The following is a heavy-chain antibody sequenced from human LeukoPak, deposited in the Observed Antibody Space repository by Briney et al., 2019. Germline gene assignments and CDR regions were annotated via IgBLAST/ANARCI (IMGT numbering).Heavy chain of an antibody. Sequence: GGSLRLSCTASGFTFTSYWMHWVRQAPGTGLVWVSRINSDGSGTNCADSVKGRFTISRDNAKNTLFLQMNSLRAEDTAVYYCARESSSSGRYFDYWGQGTLVTVPS. CDR3: ARESSSSGRYFDY. V-gene: IGHV3-74*01. J-gene: IGHJ4*02. CDR1: GFTFTSYW. CDR2: INSDGSGT. D-gene: IGHD6-6*01.